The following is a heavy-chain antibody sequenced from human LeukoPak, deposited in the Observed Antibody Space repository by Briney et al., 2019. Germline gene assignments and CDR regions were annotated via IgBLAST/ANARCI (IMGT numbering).Heavy chain of an antibody. CDR1: GYTFTSYY. V-gene: IGHV1-46*01. Sequence: ASVKVSCKASGYTFTSYYMHWVRQAPGQGLEWMGVINPSGGSTSYAQKFQGRVTMTRDTSTSTVYMELSSLRSEDTAVYYCARGPRSGTNYYYYYMDVWGKGTTVTISS. J-gene: IGHJ6*03. D-gene: IGHD3-10*01. CDR2: INPSGGST. CDR3: ARGPRSGTNYYYYYMDV.